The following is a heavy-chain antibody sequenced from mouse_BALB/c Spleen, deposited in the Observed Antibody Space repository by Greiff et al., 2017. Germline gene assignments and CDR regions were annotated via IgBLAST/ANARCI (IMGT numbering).Heavy chain of an antibody. CDR3: AREGVYGNMDY. D-gene: IGHD2-1*01. CDR1: GFTFSDYY. J-gene: IGHJ4*01. V-gene: IGHV5-4*02. Sequence: EVKLMESGGGLVKPGGSLKLSCAASGFTFSDYYMYWVRQTPEKRLEWVATISDGGSYTYYPDSVKGRFTISRDNAKNNLYLQMSSLKSEDTAMYYCAREGVYGNMDYWGQGTSVTVSS. CDR2: ISDGGSYT.